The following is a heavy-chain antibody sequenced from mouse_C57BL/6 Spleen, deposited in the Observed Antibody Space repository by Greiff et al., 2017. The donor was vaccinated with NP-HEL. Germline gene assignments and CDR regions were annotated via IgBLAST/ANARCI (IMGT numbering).Heavy chain of an antibody. Sequence: QVQLKQPGAELVRPGTSVKLSCKASGYTFTSYWMHWVKQRPGQGLEWIGVIDPSDSYTNYNQKFKGKATLTVDTSSSTAYMQLSSLTSEDSAVYYCARDYGSSRYGYFDVWGTGTTVTVSS. CDR1: GYTFTSYW. D-gene: IGHD1-1*01. CDR2: IDPSDSYT. V-gene: IGHV1-59*01. CDR3: ARDYGSSRYGYFDV. J-gene: IGHJ1*03.